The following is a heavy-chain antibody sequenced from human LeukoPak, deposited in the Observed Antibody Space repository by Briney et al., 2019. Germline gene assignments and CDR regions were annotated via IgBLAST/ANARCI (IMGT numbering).Heavy chain of an antibody. D-gene: IGHD2-21*02. V-gene: IGHV5-51*01. CDR1: GYRFTSYW. J-gene: IGHJ4*02. CDR2: TYPGDSDT. CDR3: ARHISDCGGDCPFDY. Sequence: ESLKISCKGSGYRFTSYWIGWVRQMPGKGLEWMGMTYPGDSDTRYSPSFEGQVTISADKSIATAYLQWSGLKASDTAMYYCARHISDCGGDCPFDYWGQGTLVTVSS.